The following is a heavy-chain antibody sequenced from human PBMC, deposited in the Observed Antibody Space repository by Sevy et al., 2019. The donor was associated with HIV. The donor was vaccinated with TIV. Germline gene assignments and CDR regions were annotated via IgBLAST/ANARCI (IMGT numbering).Heavy chain of an antibody. CDR2: ITDSSNYI. V-gene: IGHV3-21*01. Sequence: GGSLRLSCAASGFTFSTYNMNWVRQAPGKGLEWVSSITDSSNYIYHADSLKGRFTISRDNAKNSLYLQMNSLRVEDTAVYFCARDRRTLNYYGSSGYNYYFDYWGQGTLVTVSS. CDR3: ARDRRTLNYYGSSGYNYYFDY. J-gene: IGHJ4*02. CDR1: GFTFSTYN. D-gene: IGHD3-22*01.